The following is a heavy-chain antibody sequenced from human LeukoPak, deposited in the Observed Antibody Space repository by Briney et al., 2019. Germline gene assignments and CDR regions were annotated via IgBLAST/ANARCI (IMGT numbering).Heavy chain of an antibody. CDR2: IIPIFGTA. CDR3: ARDHLRKYYMDV. J-gene: IGHJ6*03. V-gene: IGHV1-69*05. CDR1: GGTFISYA. Sequence: SVKVSCKASGGTFISYAISWVRQAPGQGLEWMGGIIPIFGTANYAQKFQGRVTITTDESTSTAYMELSSLRSEDTAVYYCARDHLRKYYMDVWGKGTTVTVSS.